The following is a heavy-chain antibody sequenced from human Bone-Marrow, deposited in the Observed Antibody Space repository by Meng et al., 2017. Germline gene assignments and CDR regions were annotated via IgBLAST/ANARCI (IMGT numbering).Heavy chain of an antibody. D-gene: IGHD1-1*01. CDR3: GRDQGRQLINH. J-gene: IGHJ4*02. Sequence: QVQLQESGPGLVKPSGTLSLTCTVSGDSISSDIWWSWVRQPPGKGLEWIGEVYHRGDTNYNPSLKSRVVISVDRSKNQFSLNLSSATAADTAVYYCGRDQGRQLINHWGQGTLVTVSS. CDR1: GDSISSDIW. CDR2: VYHRGDT. V-gene: IGHV4-4*02.